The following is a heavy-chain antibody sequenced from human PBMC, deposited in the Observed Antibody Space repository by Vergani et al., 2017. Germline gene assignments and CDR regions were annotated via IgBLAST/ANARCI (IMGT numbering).Heavy chain of an antibody. D-gene: IGHD3-10*01. CDR2: IYYSGST. CDR1: GSSISSYY. V-gene: IGHV4-59*01. J-gene: IGHJ4*02. Sequence: QVQLQESGPGLVKPSETLSLTCTVSGSSISSYYWSWIRQPPGTGLEWIGYIYYSGSTNNNPSLKSRVTITVDTSKNQFSLKLSSVTAADTAVYYCARGGLLWFGELLHGFYDWSQGTLVTVSS. CDR3: ARGGLLWFGELLHGFYD.